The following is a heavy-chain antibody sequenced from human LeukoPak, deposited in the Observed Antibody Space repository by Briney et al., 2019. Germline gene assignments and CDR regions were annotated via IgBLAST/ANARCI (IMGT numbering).Heavy chain of an antibody. Sequence: GASVKVSCKASGYAFTGYYMHWVRQAPGQGLDWIGWINPNSGGTNYAQKFQGRVTMTRDTSISTAYMELSRLRSDDTAVYYCARDYYDSSGYPEFDYWGQGTLVTVSS. CDR2: INPNSGGT. CDR3: ARDYYDSSGYPEFDY. CDR1: GYAFTGYY. V-gene: IGHV1-2*02. D-gene: IGHD3-22*01. J-gene: IGHJ4*02.